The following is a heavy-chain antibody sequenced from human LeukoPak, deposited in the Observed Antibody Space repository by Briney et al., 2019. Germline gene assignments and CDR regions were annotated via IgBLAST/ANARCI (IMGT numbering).Heavy chain of an antibody. J-gene: IGHJ4*02. CDR2: IYYSGST. Sequence: SETLSLTCTVSGGSISSYYWSWIRQPPGKGLEWIGYIYYSGSTNYNPSLKSRVTISVDTSKNQFSLKLSSVTAAHTAVYYCARSPAAGRDYYFDYWGQGTLVTVSS. CDR3: ARSPAAGRDYYFDY. D-gene: IGHD6-13*01. V-gene: IGHV4-59*08. CDR1: GGSISSYY.